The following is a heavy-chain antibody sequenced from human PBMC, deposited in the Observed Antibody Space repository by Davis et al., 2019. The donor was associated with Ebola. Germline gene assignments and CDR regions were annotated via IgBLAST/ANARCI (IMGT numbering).Heavy chain of an antibody. V-gene: IGHV5-10-1*01. J-gene: IGHJ4*02. D-gene: IGHD3-10*01. Sequence: GESLKISCKASGYSFTSNWISWVRQMPGKGLEWMGRVDPRDSYANYSPSFQGHVTISTDKSINTAFLQWSGLKASDTAMYYCARMGKSYYDSLWDYWGQGTLVTVSS. CDR3: ARMGKSYYDSLWDY. CDR2: VDPRDSYA. CDR1: GYSFTSNW.